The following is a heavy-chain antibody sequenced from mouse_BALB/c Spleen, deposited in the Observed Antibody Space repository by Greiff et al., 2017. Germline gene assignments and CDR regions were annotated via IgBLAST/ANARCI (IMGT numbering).Heavy chain of an antibody. CDR3: ARGTTATFAY. J-gene: IGHJ3*01. Sequence: EVQLQESGGGLVQPGGSRKLSCAASGFTFSSFGMHWVRQAPEKGLEWVAYISSGSSTIYYADTVKGRFTISRDNPKNTLFLQMTSLRSEDTAMYYCARGTTATFAYWGQGTLVTVSA. CDR1: GFTFSSFG. CDR2: ISSGSSTI. D-gene: IGHD1-2*01. V-gene: IGHV5-17*02.